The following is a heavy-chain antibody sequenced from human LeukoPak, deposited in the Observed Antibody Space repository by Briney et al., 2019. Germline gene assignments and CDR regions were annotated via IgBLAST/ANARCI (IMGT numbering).Heavy chain of an antibody. V-gene: IGHV3-48*03. CDR3: ARSGYLGPDY. Sequence: GGSLRLSCAASGFTVSSNYMNWVRQAPGKGLEWLSFISSSGTNVYYADSVEGRFTISRDNAKNSLYLQMNSLRAEDTAVYYCARSGYLGPDYWGQGILVTVSS. CDR2: ISSSGTNV. J-gene: IGHJ4*02. D-gene: IGHD2-2*01. CDR1: GFTVSSNY.